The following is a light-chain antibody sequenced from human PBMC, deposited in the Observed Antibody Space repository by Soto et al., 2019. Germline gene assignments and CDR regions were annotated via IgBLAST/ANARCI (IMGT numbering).Light chain of an antibody. V-gene: IGKV1-39*01. Sequence: DIQMTQSPSSLSASVGDRVTITCRASQNISKYLNWYQRKPVKAPKLLIFAASTLQSGVPSRFSGSESGTEFTLTISSLQPEDFGDYICQQSYKTPFTCGPGTKVEIK. J-gene: IGKJ3*01. CDR1: QNISKY. CDR3: QQSYKTPFT. CDR2: AAS.